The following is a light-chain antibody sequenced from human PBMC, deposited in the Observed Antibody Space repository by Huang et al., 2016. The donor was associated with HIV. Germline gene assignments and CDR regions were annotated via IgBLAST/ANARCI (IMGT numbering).Light chain of an antibody. Sequence: EVVLTQSPATLSLSPGERATLSCRASQTISSYLAWYQHKPGQPPRLLIYVASKRAPGIPARFSGSGSVTDFTLTISSLEPEDFAVYYCHQRAGWPLFGGGTKVEIK. CDR2: VAS. CDR1: QTISSY. J-gene: IGKJ4*02. CDR3: HQRAGWPL. V-gene: IGKV3-11*01.